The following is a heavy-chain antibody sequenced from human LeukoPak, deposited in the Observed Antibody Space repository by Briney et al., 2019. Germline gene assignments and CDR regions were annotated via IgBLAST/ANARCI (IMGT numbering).Heavy chain of an antibody. CDR1: GFTFSDYY. CDR2: ISSSGSTI. CDR3: ARDHLYYYDSSGHFDY. Sequence: GGSLRRSCAASGFTFSDYYMSWIRQAPGKGLEWVSYISSSGSTIYYADSVKGRFTISRDNAKNSLYLQMNSLRAEDTAVYYCARDHLYYYDSSGHFDYWGQGTLVTVSS. D-gene: IGHD3-22*01. J-gene: IGHJ4*02. V-gene: IGHV3-11*04.